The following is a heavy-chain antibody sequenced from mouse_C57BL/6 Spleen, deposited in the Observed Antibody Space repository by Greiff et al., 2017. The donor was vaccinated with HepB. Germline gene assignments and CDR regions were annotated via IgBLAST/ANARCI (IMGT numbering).Heavy chain of an antibody. CDR3: ARTNFLTDAMDY. CDR2: IHPNSGST. J-gene: IGHJ4*01. CDR1: GYTFTSYW. D-gene: IGHD4-1*01. V-gene: IGHV1-64*01. Sequence: QVQLKQPGAELVKPGASVKLSCKASGYTFTSYWMHWVKQRPGQGLEWIGMIHPNSGSTNYNEKFKSKATLTVDKSSSTAYMQLSSLTSEDSAVYYCARTNFLTDAMDYWGQGTSVTVSS.